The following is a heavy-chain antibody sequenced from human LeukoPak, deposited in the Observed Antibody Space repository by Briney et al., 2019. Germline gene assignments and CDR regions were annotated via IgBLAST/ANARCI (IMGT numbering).Heavy chain of an antibody. Sequence: GGSLRLSCAASRFTFSNYAMSWVRQAPGKGLEWVSTISGSGGSTYYADSVKGRFTISRDNSKNTLHLQMNGLRAEDTAVYYCAKSAYYDSSGFYRGYYFDYWGQGTLVTVSS. D-gene: IGHD3-22*01. CDR2: ISGSGGST. V-gene: IGHV3-23*01. J-gene: IGHJ4*02. CDR3: AKSAYYDSSGFYRGYYFDY. CDR1: RFTFSNYA.